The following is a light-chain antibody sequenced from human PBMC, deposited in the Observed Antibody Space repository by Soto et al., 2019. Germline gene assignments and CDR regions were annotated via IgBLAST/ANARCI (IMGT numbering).Light chain of an antibody. V-gene: IGKV3-20*01. CDR3: QQYGSSSWT. CDR2: GAS. CDR1: QRLSSSY. Sequence: PGERATLSCRASQRLSSSYLAWYQHKPGQAPRLLIYGASSRATGIPDRFSGSGSGTDFTLSISRLEPEDFAVYYCQQYGSSSWTFGQGTKVEIK. J-gene: IGKJ1*01.